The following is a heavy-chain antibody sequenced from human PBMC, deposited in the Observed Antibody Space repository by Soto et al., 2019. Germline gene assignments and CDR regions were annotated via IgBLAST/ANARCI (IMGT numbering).Heavy chain of an antibody. Sequence: SETLSLTCTVSGYSISSGYYWGWIRQPPGKGLEWIGSIYHSGSTYYNPSLKSRVTISVDTSKNQFSLKLSSVTAADTAVYYCARDLTAPSGYYFDYWGQGTLVTVSS. CDR2: IYHSGST. D-gene: IGHD5-12*01. CDR1: GYSISSGYY. V-gene: IGHV4-38-2*02. J-gene: IGHJ4*02. CDR3: ARDLTAPSGYYFDY.